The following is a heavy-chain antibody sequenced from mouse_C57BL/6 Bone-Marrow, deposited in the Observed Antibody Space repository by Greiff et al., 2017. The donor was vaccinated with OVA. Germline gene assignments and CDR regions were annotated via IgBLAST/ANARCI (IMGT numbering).Heavy chain of an antibody. CDR1: GYTFTSYW. CDR3: ARGAGTAY. V-gene: IGHV1-50*01. D-gene: IGHD4-1*01. J-gene: IGHJ2*01. CDR2: IDPSDSYT. Sequence: QVQLQQSGAELVKPGASVKLSCKASGYTFTSYWMQWVKQRPGQGLEWIGEIDPSDSYTNYNQKFKGKATLTVDTSSSTAYMQLSSLTSEDSAVYYCARGAGTAYWGQGTTLTVSS.